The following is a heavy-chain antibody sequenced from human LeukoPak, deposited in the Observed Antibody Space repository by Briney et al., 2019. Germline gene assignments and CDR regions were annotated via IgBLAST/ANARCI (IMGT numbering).Heavy chain of an antibody. Sequence: GGSLRLSCAASGFTGSNNYFSWGRQAPGKGLEWVSVIYIDRTYFADSVKGRFTISRDNSKNTMFLQMNSLRAEDTAVYHCARDRSGYANDAFDFWGQGTMVTVSS. CDR1: GFTGSNNY. J-gene: IGHJ3*01. CDR3: ARDRSGYANDAFDF. CDR2: IYIDRT. V-gene: IGHV3-66*03. D-gene: IGHD3-3*01.